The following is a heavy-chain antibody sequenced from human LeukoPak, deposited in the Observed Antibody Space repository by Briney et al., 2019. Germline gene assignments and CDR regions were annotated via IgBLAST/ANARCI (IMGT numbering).Heavy chain of an antibody. J-gene: IGHJ6*02. CDR3: ARDGVAAAEIFYYYGMDV. D-gene: IGHD6-13*01. CDR1: GFTFSDYY. Sequence: GGSLRLSCAASGFTFSDYYMSWIRQAPGKGLEWVSYISSSGSTIYYADSVKGRFTISRDNAKNSLYLQMNSLRAEDTAVYYCARDGVAAAEIFYYYGMDVWGQGTTATVSS. CDR2: ISSSGSTI. V-gene: IGHV3-11*01.